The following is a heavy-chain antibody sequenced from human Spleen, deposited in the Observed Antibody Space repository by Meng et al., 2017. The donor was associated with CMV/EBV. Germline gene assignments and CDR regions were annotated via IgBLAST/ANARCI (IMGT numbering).Heavy chain of an antibody. CDR3: TRVLEEYYDFWSGPSDYYGMDV. V-gene: IGHV3-73*01. D-gene: IGHD3-3*01. CDR1: GFTFSGSA. Sequence: GESLKISCAASGFTFSGSAMHWVRQASGKGLEWIGRIRSKAQNYATAYAASVKGRFTISRDDSKNTAYLQMNSLKIEDTAVYYCTRVLEEYYDFWSGPSDYYGMDVWGQGTTVTVSS. J-gene: IGHJ6*02. CDR2: IRSKAQNYAT.